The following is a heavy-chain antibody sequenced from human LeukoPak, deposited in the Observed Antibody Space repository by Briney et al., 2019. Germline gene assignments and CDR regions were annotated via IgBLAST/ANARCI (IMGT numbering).Heavy chain of an antibody. CDR2: ISSSSSTI. CDR3: VRNWNDVFDH. CDR1: GFTFDDYG. J-gene: IGHJ4*02. Sequence: PGGSLRLSCAASGFTFDDYGMSWVGQAPGKGLEGVSFISSSSSTIYYEDSVKGRFTISRDNAKNSLYLQMNSLRAEDTAVYYCVRNWNDVFDHWGQGTLVTVSS. V-gene: IGHV3-48*01. D-gene: IGHD1-20*01.